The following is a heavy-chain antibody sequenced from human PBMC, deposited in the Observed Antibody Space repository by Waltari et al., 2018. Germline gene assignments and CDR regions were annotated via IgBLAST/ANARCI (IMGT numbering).Heavy chain of an antibody. Sequence: QLQLQESGPGLVKPSETLSLTCTVSGGSISSSSYYWGWIRQPPGKGREWIGSIYYSGSNYYNPSLKSRVTIAVDTSKNQFSLKLSSVTAADTAVYYCARPRDSSSWDYFDYWGQGTLVTVSS. J-gene: IGHJ4*02. CDR2: IYYSGSN. CDR3: ARPRDSSSWDYFDY. D-gene: IGHD6-13*01. CDR1: GGSISSSSYY. V-gene: IGHV4-39*01.